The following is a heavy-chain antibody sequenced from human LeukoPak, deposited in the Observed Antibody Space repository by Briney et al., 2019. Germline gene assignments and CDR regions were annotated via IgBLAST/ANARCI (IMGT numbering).Heavy chain of an antibody. CDR2: IYTSGST. V-gene: IGHV4-4*07. CDR1: GGSISSYY. D-gene: IGHD3-9*01. Sequence: PSETLSLTCTVSGGSISSYYWSWILQPAGKGLEWIGRIYTSGSTNYNPSLKSRVTMSVDTSKNQFSLKLSSVTAADTAVYYCAREVLRYFDWLSPGFDPWGQGTLVTVSS. CDR3: AREVLRYFDWLSPGFDP. J-gene: IGHJ5*02.